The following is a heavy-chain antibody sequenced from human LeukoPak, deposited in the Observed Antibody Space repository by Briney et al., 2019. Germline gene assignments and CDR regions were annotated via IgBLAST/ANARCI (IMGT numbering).Heavy chain of an antibody. V-gene: IGHV3-23*01. J-gene: IGHJ4*02. CDR3: AKEGVLTGYPSLYYVDS. D-gene: IGHD3-9*01. CDR1: GFTFTSYA. Sequence: GGSLRLSCAASGFTFTSYAMSWVRQAPGKGLEWVSAITGGGDSTYYADSMKGRFTVSRDTSKNTLYLQMNSLRAEDTAVYYCAKEGVLTGYPSLYYVDSWGQGTLVTVSS. CDR2: ITGGGDST.